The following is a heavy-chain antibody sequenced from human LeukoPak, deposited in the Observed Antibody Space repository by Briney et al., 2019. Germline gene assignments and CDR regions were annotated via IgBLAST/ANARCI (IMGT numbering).Heavy chain of an antibody. CDR2: TDSGGGT. V-gene: IGHV3-66*01. CDR1: GFTVSSNS. D-gene: IGHD3-3*01. Sequence: GGSLRLSCAASGFTVSSNSMSWVRQAPGKGLEWVSVTDSGGGTDYADSEKGRFNISRDNSKNSLHLQMNSLRAEDTAVYYCARGFGPNGFDIWGQGTMVTVSA. CDR3: ARGFGPNGFDI. J-gene: IGHJ3*02.